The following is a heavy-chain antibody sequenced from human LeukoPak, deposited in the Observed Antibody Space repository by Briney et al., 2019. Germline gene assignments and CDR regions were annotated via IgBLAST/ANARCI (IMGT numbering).Heavy chain of an antibody. CDR2: VHNSDT. V-gene: IGHV4-61*08. CDR1: GASVNNGAYY. CDR3: AREGACSGGSCYSYGWFDS. Sequence: KPSETLSLTCSVSGASVNNGAYYWTWIRQPPGKGLEWIAYVHNSDTNYNPSLKSRVTISLDTSKNEFSLRLRSVTTADTAVYYCAREGACSGGSCYSYGWFDSWGQGTQVTVSS. J-gene: IGHJ5*01. D-gene: IGHD2-15*01.